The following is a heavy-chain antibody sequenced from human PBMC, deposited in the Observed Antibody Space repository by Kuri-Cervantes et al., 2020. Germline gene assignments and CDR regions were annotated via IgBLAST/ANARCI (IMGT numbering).Heavy chain of an antibody. CDR3: ARDQGDEGSTTYYYYGMDV. J-gene: IGHJ6*02. D-gene: IGHD6-13*01. CDR2: ISSSGSTI. V-gene: IGHV3-11*01. CDR1: GFTFSDYY. Sequence: GGSLRLSCAASGFTFSDYYMSWIRQAPGKGLEWVSYISSSGSTIYYADSVKGRFTISRDNAKNSLYLQMNSLRAEDTAVYYCARDQGDEGSTTYYYYGMDVWGQGTTVTVSS.